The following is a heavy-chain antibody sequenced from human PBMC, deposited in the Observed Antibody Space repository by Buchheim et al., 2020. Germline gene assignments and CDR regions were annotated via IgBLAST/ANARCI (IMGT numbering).Heavy chain of an antibody. J-gene: IGHJ4*02. Sequence: EVQLVESGGDLVQPGGSLRLSCAASGLTFSSCWMNWVRQAPGKGLEWVANIKQDGSEKYNVDSVKGRFTISRDNDKNPLYLQMNSLRAEDTAVYYCARDPLTTVTTAFDYWGQGTL. CDR1: GLTFSSCW. CDR2: IKQDGSEK. V-gene: IGHV3-7*01. CDR3: ARDPLTTVTTAFDY. D-gene: IGHD4-11*01.